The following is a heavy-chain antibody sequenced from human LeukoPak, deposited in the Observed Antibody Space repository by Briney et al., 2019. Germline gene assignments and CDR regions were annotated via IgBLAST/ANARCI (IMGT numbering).Heavy chain of an antibody. Sequence: GSLRLSCAASGFTFSSYSMNWVRQAPGKGLEWVSSISSSSTYIYYADSVKGRFIISRDNARNSLYLQMNSLRAEDTAVYYCARDQYYDSSGYYRPDAFDIWGQGTMVTVSS. CDR2: ISSSSTYI. CDR1: GFTFSSYS. V-gene: IGHV3-21*01. CDR3: ARDQYYDSSGYYRPDAFDI. D-gene: IGHD3-22*01. J-gene: IGHJ3*02.